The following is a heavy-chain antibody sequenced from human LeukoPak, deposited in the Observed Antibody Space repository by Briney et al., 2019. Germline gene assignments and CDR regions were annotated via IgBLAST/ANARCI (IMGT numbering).Heavy chain of an antibody. Sequence: SETLSLTCTVSGGSISSYYWSWIQQPPGKGLEWIGYIYYSGSTNYNPSLKSRVTISVDTSKNQFSLKLSSVTAADTAVYYCASGVRYDSSGYYGYWGQGTLVTVSS. CDR2: IYYSGST. J-gene: IGHJ4*02. CDR1: GGSISSYY. CDR3: ASGVRYDSSGYYGY. V-gene: IGHV4-59*01. D-gene: IGHD3-22*01.